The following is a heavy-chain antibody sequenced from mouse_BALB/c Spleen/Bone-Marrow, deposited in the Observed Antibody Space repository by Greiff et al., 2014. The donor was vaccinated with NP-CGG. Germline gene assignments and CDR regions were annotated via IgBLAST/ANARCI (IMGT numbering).Heavy chain of an antibody. Sequence: EVQLVESGPDLVKPSQSLSLTCTVTGYSITSYYSWHWIRQFPGNKLEWMGYIHYSGITVYNPSLKSRISITRDTSNNQFFLQLSSVTTEDTATYFCARFAGTPYTMDYWGQGTSVTVSS. J-gene: IGHJ4*01. CDR1: GYSITSYYS. CDR2: IHYSGIT. V-gene: IGHV3-1*02. CDR3: ARFAGTPYTMDY. D-gene: IGHD4-1*01.